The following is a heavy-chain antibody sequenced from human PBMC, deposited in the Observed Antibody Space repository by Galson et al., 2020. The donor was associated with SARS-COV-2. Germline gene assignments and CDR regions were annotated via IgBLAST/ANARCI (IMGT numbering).Heavy chain of an antibody. J-gene: IGHJ4*02. CDR2: IYSEGSST. Sequence: ALHGESLKISCAASGFTFSIYWMHWVRQAPGKGLVWVSRIYSEGSSTSYADSVKGRFTISGDDAKNTLYLHMSSLRAEDTAVYYCARGDMRNDYFDYWGQGTLVTVSS. CDR1: GFTFSIYW. CDR3: ARGDMRNDYFDY. D-gene: IGHD3-16*01. V-gene: IGHV3-74*01.